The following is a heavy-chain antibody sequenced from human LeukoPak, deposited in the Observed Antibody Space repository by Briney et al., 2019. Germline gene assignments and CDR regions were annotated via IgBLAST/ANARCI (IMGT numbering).Heavy chain of an antibody. Sequence: ASVNLACKASGYTFTGYYMHWVRQAPGQGLEWMGWINPNSGGTNYAQKFQGRVTMTRDTSISTAYMELSRLRSDATDVYYCARAPHTMIVVVTRTYFEYFQHWGQGTLVTVSS. CDR3: ARAPHTMIVVVTRTYFEYFQH. V-gene: IGHV1-2*02. CDR1: GYTFTGYY. CDR2: INPNSGGT. J-gene: IGHJ1*01. D-gene: IGHD3-22*01.